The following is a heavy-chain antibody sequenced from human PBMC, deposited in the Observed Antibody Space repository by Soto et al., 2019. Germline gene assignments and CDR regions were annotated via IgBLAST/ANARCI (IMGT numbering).Heavy chain of an antibody. CDR3: ARDQGTTVTPYYYYYGMGV. CDR2: IYYSGST. J-gene: IGHJ6*02. D-gene: IGHD4-17*01. CDR1: GGSISSYY. Sequence: NPSETLSLTCTVSGGSISSYYWSWIRQPPGKGLEWIGYIYYSGSTNYNPSLKSRVTISVDTSKNQFSLKLSSVTAADTAVYYCARDQGTTVTPYYYYYGMGVWGQGTTVTVSS. V-gene: IGHV4-59*01.